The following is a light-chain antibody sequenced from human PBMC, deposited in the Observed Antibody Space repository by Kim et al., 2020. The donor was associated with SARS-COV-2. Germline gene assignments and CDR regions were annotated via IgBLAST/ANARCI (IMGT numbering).Light chain of an antibody. V-gene: IGLV3-1*01. Sequence: SYELTQPPSVSVSPGQTASITCSGDKLGDKYACWYQQKPGQSPVLVIYHDSKRPSGIPERFSGSNSGNTATLTISGTQAMDEADYSCQALDSSTVVFGGGTQLTVL. CDR1: KLGDKY. J-gene: IGLJ2*01. CDR2: HDS. CDR3: QALDSSTVV.